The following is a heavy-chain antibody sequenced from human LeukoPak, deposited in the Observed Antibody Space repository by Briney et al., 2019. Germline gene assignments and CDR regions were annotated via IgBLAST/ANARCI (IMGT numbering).Heavy chain of an antibody. J-gene: IGHJ5*02. CDR1: RYTFTLCY. CDR2: INPNSGGT. Sequence: GASVKVSCRASRYTFTLCYMHWVRQAPGQGLEWMGWINPNSGGTNYAQKFQGRVTMTRDTSISTAYMELTRLRSADTAVYYCASGGCCLEYCTRASCFDWFALWGQGTLATVSS. V-gene: IGHV1-2*02. D-gene: IGHD2-2*01. CDR3: ASGGCCLEYCTRASCFDWFAL.